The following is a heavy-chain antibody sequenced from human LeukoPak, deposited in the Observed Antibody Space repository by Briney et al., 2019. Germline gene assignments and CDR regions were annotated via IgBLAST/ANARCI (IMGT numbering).Heavy chain of an antibody. Sequence: GGSLRLSCAASGFTFSNYEMHWVRQAPGKGLEWVSYISSSGSDIYYADSVEGRLTISRDNAKNSLYLHMNSLRAEDTAVYYCARDYGGSSPFDYWGQGTLVTVSS. CDR1: GFTFSNYE. D-gene: IGHD4-23*01. CDR3: ARDYGGSSPFDY. J-gene: IGHJ4*02. V-gene: IGHV3-48*03. CDR2: ISSSGSDI.